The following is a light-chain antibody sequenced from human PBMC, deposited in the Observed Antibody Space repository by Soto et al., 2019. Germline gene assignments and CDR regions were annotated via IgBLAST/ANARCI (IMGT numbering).Light chain of an antibody. Sequence: DVQMTHSPSTMSASVRDTVTITCRASQSISPWLAWYQQKPGQAHKLLIYKTTILESGVPSRFSGSGSGTEFTLTITSLHPDDFATDFCQQYNSLFTFGPGTTVAIK. CDR3: QQYNSLFT. J-gene: IGKJ3*01. CDR2: KTT. CDR1: QSISPW. V-gene: IGKV1-5*03.